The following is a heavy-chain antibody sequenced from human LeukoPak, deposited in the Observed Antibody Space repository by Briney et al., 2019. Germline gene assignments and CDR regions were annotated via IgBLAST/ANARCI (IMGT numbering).Heavy chain of an antibody. D-gene: IGHD6-19*01. Sequence: GESLKISCKSSGYSFPNYWIGWVRQMPGKGLEWMGNIFPGNSDVKYSPSFQGQVSISADKSITTAYLQWSSLKASDTAMYYCARHLALAGSYYEMDVWAQGTTVTVSS. CDR3: ARHLALAGSYYEMDV. CDR1: GYSFPNYW. CDR2: IFPGNSDV. V-gene: IGHV5-51*01. J-gene: IGHJ6*02.